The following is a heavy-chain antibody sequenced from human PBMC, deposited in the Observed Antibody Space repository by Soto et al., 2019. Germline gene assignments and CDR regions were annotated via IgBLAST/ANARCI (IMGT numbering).Heavy chain of an antibody. CDR3: XXXXXXXXYGMDV. J-gene: IGHJ6*02. Sequence: QVQLQESGPGLVKPSETLSLTCTVSGGSISSYYWSWIRQPPGKGLEWIGYIYYSGSTNYNPSLKNRVTISVDTSKNQFSLKLSSVTAAXTAVXXXXXXXXXXXYGMDVWGQGTTVTVSS. CDR1: GGSISSYY. V-gene: IGHV4-59*08. CDR2: IYYSGST.